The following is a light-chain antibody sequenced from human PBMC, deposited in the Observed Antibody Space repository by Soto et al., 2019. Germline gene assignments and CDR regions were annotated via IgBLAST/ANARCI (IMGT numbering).Light chain of an antibody. CDR1: QSISSW. CDR3: KQYNDNWT. Sequence: DIQMTQSPSTLSASVGDRVTITCRASQSISSWLAWYQQKPGTAPNLLIYKASTLQSGVPSRFSGSGSGTEFTLTISNLQPDDSATYYCKQYNDNWTFGQGTKVEIK. J-gene: IGKJ1*01. V-gene: IGKV1-5*03. CDR2: KAS.